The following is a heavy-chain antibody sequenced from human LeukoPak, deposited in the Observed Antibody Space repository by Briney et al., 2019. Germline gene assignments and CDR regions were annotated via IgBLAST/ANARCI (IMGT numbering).Heavy chain of an antibody. J-gene: IGHJ4*02. CDR1: GGSISSYY. V-gene: IGHV4-59*01. CDR3: ARVSSYDFWSGFSYYFDY. CDR2: IYYSGST. Sequence: PSETLSLTCTASGGSISSYYWSWMRQPPGKGLEWIGDIYYSGSTKYNPSLKSRVTISVDTSKNQFSIKLSSVTAADTAVYYCARVSSYDFWSGFSYYFDYWGQGTLVTVSS. D-gene: IGHD3-3*01.